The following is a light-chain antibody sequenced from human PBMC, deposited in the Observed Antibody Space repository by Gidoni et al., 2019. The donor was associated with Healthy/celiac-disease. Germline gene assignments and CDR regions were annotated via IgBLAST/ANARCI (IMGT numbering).Light chain of an antibody. CDR1: QSGSSSY. J-gene: IGKJ1*01. Sequence: EIVLTHSPGTLSSSPGERATLSCMSSQSGSSSYLAWYQQKLGQAPRLLIYGASSRATGIPDRFSGSGSGTDFTLAISRLEAEDFAVYYCQQYGSSPRTFGQGTKVEIK. CDR3: QQYGSSPRT. V-gene: IGKV3-20*01. CDR2: GAS.